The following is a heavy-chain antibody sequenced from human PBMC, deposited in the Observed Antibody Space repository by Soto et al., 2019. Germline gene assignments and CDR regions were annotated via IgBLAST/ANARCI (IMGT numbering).Heavy chain of an antibody. CDR2: ISYDGSNK. CDR3: AKDLGGSGSCSSTSCYFTVYYYYGMDV. CDR1: GFTFSSYG. J-gene: IGHJ6*02. D-gene: IGHD2-2*01. Sequence: GGSLRLSCAASGFTFSSYGMHWVRQAPGKGLEWVAVISYDGSNKYYADSVKGRFTISRDNSKNTLYLQMNSLRAEDTAVYYCAKDLGGSGSCSSTSCYFTVYYYYGMDVWGQGTTVTVSS. V-gene: IGHV3-30*18.